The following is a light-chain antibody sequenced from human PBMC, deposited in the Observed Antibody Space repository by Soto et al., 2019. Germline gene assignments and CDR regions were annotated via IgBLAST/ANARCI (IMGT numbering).Light chain of an antibody. CDR3: QHADSLPLIT. CDR2: AAS. CDR1: QGISSY. J-gene: IGKJ5*01. Sequence: DIQMTQSPSSLSASVGDRVTITCRASQGISSYLAWYQRKPGKAPKLLIYAASSLQSGVPSRFSGSGSGTDFTLTISNLQPEDFATYYCQHADSLPLITFGQGTRLEIK. V-gene: IGKV1-12*01.